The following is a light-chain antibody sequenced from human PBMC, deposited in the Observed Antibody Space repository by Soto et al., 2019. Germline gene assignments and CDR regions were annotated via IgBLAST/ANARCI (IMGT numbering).Light chain of an antibody. J-gene: IGKJ4*01. CDR1: QSLSDW. CDR3: QQYDTYPLT. V-gene: IGKV1-5*03. CDR2: RAP. Sequence: DIQLTQSPSTLSASVGYRVTITCRASQSLSDWWAWYQQIPGTAPKLLIYRAPSLEDGVPSRFSGSGSGTEFTLTISSLQPDDFATYYCQQYDTYPLTFGGGTKVEIK.